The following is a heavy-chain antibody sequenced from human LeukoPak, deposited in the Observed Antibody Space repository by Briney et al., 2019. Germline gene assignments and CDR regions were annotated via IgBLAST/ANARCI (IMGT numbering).Heavy chain of an antibody. CDR2: INPSGGST. D-gene: IGHD3-22*01. J-gene: IGHJ4*02. V-gene: IGHV1-46*01. Sequence: ASVKVSCKASGFTFTNYNMHWVRQAPGQRLEWMGIINPSGGSTNYAQNFQGRVTMTRDTSTSTVYMEVRSLRSEDTAVYYCARGRKYYYDSSGYDYWGQGTLVTVSS. CDR1: GFTFTNYN. CDR3: ARGRKYYYDSSGYDY.